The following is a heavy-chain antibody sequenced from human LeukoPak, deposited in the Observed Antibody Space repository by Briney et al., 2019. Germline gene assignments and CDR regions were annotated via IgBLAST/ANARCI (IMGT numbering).Heavy chain of an antibody. Sequence: PGGSLRLSCAASGFTFSSYSMNWVRQAPGKGLEWVSSISSSSSYIYYADSVKGRFTISRDNAKNSLYLQMNSLRAEDTAVYYCANGRYSSSLLFDYWGQGTLVTVSS. CDR2: ISSSSSYI. V-gene: IGHV3-21*01. D-gene: IGHD6-6*01. CDR3: ANGRYSSSLLFDY. J-gene: IGHJ4*02. CDR1: GFTFSSYS.